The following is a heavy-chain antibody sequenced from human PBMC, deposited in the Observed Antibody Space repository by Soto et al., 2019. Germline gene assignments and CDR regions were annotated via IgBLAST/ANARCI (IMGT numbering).Heavy chain of an antibody. CDR3: ARGQYYDILTGYYTAFY. CDR1: GFTFSSYG. Sequence: GGSLRLSCAASGFTFSSYGMHWVRQAPGKGLEWVAVIWYDGSNKYYADSVKGRFTISRDNSKNTLYLQMNSLRAEDTAVYYCARGQYYDILTGYYTAFYWGQGTLVTVSS. V-gene: IGHV3-33*01. J-gene: IGHJ4*02. D-gene: IGHD3-9*01. CDR2: IWYDGSNK.